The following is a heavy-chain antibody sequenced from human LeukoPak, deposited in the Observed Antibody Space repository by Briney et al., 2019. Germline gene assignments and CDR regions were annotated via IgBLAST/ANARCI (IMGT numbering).Heavy chain of an antibody. CDR2: ISAYNGNT. CDR1: GYTFSSCG. CDR3: ARTITIFGVVINPFDY. D-gene: IGHD3-3*01. J-gene: IGHJ4*02. Sequence: ASVKVSCKASGYTFSSCGISWVRQAPGQGLEWMAWISAYNGNTKYAQKLQGRVTMTTDTSTSTAYMELRSLRSDDTAVYYCARTITIFGVVINPFDYWGQGTLVTVSS. V-gene: IGHV1-18*01.